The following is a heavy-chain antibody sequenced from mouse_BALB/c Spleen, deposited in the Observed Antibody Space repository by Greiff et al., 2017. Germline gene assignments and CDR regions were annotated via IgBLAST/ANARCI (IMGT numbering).Heavy chain of an antibody. CDR2: ISYSGST. Sequence: EVKLMESGPSLVKPSQTLSLTCSVTGDSITSGYWNWIRKFPGNKLEYMGYISYSGSTYYNPSLKSRISITRDTSKNQYYLQLNSVTTEDTATYYCARSYYGNYVGFAYWGQGTLVTVSA. V-gene: IGHV3-8*02. CDR1: GDSITSGY. CDR3: ARSYYGNYVGFAY. D-gene: IGHD2-10*01. J-gene: IGHJ3*01.